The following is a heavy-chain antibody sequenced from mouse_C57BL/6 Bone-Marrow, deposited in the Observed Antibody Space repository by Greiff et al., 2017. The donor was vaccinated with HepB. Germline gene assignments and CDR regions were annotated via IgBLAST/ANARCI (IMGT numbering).Heavy chain of an antibody. CDR1: GFTFSDYG. J-gene: IGHJ2*01. CDR2: ISSGSSTI. D-gene: IGHD1-1*01. Sequence: EVQVVESGGGLVKPGGSLKLSCAASGFTFSDYGMHWVRQAPEKGLEWVAYISSGSSTIYYADTVKGRFTISRDNAKNTLFLQMTSLRSEDTAMYYCARYYYGSSGKNYYFDYWGQGTTLTVSS. CDR3: ARYYYGSSGKNYYFDY. V-gene: IGHV5-17*01.